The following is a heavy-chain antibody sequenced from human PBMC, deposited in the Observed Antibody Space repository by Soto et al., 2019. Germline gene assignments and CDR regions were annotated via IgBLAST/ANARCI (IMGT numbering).Heavy chain of an antibody. Sequence: SETLSLTCTVSGGSISSGGYYWSWIRQHPGKGLEWIGYIYYSGSTYYNPSLKSRVTISVDTSKKQFSLKLSSVTAADTAVYYCARDRPDHYYYYYYGMDVWGQGTTVTVSS. J-gene: IGHJ6*02. CDR2: IYYSGST. CDR1: GGSISSGGYY. V-gene: IGHV4-31*03. CDR3: ARDRPDHYYYYYYGMDV.